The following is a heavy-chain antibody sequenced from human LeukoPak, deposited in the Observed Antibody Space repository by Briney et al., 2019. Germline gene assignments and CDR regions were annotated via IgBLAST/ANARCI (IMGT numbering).Heavy chain of an antibody. J-gene: IGHJ4*02. CDR2: IYSGGST. CDR1: GFTVSSNY. V-gene: IGHV3-66*02. Sequence: GGSLRLSCAASGFTVSSNYMSWVRQAPGKGLEWVSVIYSGGSTYYADSVKGRFTISRDNSKNTLYLQMNSLRAEDTAVYYCAXXXXXLLFDWYTGYYFDYWGQGTLVTVSS. D-gene: IGHD3-9*01. CDR3: AXXXXXLLFDWYTGYYFDY.